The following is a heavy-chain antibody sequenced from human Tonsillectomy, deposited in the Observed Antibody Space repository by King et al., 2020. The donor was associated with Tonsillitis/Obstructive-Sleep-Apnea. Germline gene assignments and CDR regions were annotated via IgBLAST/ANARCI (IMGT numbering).Heavy chain of an antibody. D-gene: IGHD6-19*01. J-gene: IGHJ4*02. V-gene: IGHV4-39*01. CDR2: IYNSGRT. CDR1: GGSVSNSNYY. Sequence: QLQLQESGPGLVKSSETLSLTCSVSGGSVSNSNYYWGWIRQPPGKGLEWVGSIYNSGRTYYNPSPKSRVTLSVDTSKNQFSLKLRSVTAADTAVYYCARHLGGYSSGWYSPDYFDYWGQGTLVTVSS. CDR3: ARHLGGYSSGWYSPDYFDY.